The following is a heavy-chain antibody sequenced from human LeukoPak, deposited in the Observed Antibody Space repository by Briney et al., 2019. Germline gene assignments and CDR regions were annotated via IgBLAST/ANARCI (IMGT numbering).Heavy chain of an antibody. CDR3: ANDKAQLWFQG. CDR2: IKSKTDGGTT. J-gene: IGHJ4*02. Sequence: GGSLRLSCAASGFTFSNAWMSWVRQAPGKGLEWVGRIKSKTDGGTTDYAAPVKGRFTISRDDSKNTLYLQMNSLRAEDTAVYYCANDKAQLWFQGWGQGTLVTVSS. D-gene: IGHD5-18*01. CDR1: GFTFSNAW. V-gene: IGHV3-15*01.